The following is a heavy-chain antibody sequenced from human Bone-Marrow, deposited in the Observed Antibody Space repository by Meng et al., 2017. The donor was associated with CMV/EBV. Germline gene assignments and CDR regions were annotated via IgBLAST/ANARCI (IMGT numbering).Heavy chain of an antibody. CDR2: ISSSSSYI. J-gene: IGHJ4*02. V-gene: IGHV3-21*01. CDR3: ARGASKSSSFDY. CDR1: GFTFSSYS. Sequence: GESLKISCAASGFTFSSYSMNWVRQAPGKGLEWVSSISSSSSYIYYADSVKGRFTISRDNSKNTLYLQMNSLRAEDTAVYYCARGASKSSSFDYWGQGKLVNVAS. D-gene: IGHD1-26*01.